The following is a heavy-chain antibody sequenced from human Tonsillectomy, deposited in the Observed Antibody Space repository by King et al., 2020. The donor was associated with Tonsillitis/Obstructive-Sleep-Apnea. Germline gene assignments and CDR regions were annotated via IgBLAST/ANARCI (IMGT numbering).Heavy chain of an antibody. Sequence: QLQESGPGLVKPSETLSLTCTVSGGSISSSSYYWGWIRQPPGKGLEWIGTIFYSGSTYYNPSLKSRVTISVDTSRNQLSLMMSSVTAADTAVYYCARRINYDILTGYSYYYYYMDVWGRGTTVTVSS. D-gene: IGHD3-9*01. CDR2: IFYSGST. J-gene: IGHJ6*03. CDR3: ARRINYDILTGYSYYYYYMDV. V-gene: IGHV4-39*01. CDR1: GGSISSSSYY.